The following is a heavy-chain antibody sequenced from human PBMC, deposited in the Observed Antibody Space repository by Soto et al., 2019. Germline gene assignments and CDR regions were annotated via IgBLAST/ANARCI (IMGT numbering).Heavy chain of an antibody. J-gene: IGHJ4*02. D-gene: IGHD3-3*01. CDR3: ARTIYGGAGVY. V-gene: IGHV4-59*08. CDR2: IFYSGST. CDR1: GGSISSYY. Sequence: PSETLSLTCTVSGGSISSYYWSWIRQPPGKGLEWIGYIFYSGSTNYNPSLKSRVTISVDTSKNLFSLKLSSVTAADTAVYFCARTIYGGAGVYWGQGSLVTVSS.